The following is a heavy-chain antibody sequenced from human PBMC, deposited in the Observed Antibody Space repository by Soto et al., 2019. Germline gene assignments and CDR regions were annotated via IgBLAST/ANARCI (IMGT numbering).Heavy chain of an antibody. D-gene: IGHD3-22*01. V-gene: IGHV3-33*01. CDR3: ARDQTDSGGYFDL. CDR2: IWNDGSNE. J-gene: IGHJ4*02. Sequence: PGGSLRLSCEASGFNFSSYGIHWVRQAPGKGLEWVAIIWNDGSNEYYADSVKGRFTISRDNSKNTVYLQVSKLRAEDTAVYFCARDQTDSGGYFDLWGQGTQVTVSS. CDR1: GFNFSSYG.